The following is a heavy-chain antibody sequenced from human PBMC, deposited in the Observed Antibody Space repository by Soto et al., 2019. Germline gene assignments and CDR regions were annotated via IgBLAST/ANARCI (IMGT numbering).Heavy chain of an antibody. CDR2: ISAYNGNT. CDR1: GYTLTNYG. J-gene: IGHJ4*02. D-gene: IGHD4-17*01. V-gene: IGHV1-18*01. Sequence: ASVKVSFQASGYTLTNYGINWVRQAPGQGLEWMGWISAYNGNTNYAQKLQGRVTMTTDTSTSTAYMELRSLRSDDTAVYYCARFYGNFDYWGQGTLVTVSS. CDR3: ARFYGNFDY.